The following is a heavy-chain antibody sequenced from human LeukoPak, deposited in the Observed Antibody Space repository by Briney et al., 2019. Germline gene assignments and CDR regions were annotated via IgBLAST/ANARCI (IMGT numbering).Heavy chain of an antibody. CDR2: IYYSGST. CDR1: GGSISSSSYY. J-gene: IGHJ5*02. D-gene: IGHD6-13*01. V-gene: IGHV4-39*07. CDR3: ARGGLLYGYSSSWYEGPNWFDP. Sequence: SETLSLTCTVSGGSISSSSYYWGWIRQPPGKGLEWIGSIYYSGSTYYNPSLKSRVTISVDTSKNQFSLKLSSVTAADTAVYYCARGGLLYGYSSSWYEGPNWFDPWGQGTLVTVSS.